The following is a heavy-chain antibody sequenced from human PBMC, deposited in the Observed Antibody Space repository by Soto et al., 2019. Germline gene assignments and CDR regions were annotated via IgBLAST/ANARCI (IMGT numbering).Heavy chain of an antibody. J-gene: IGHJ4*02. CDR2: IYYSGST. V-gene: IGHV4-31*03. CDR1: GGSISSGGYY. Sequence: QVQLQESGPGLVTPSQTLSLTCTVSGGSISSGGYYWSWIRQHPGKGLEWIGYIYYSGSTYYNPSLKRRVTISVATSKDQFSLKLSSVTAADTAVYYCAGGRDFPVGLFDYWGQGTLVTVSS. CDR3: AGGRDFPVGLFDY.